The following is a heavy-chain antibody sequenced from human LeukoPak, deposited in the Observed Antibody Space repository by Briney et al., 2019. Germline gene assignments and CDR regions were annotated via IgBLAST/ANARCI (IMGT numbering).Heavy chain of an antibody. D-gene: IGHD4-23*01. V-gene: IGHV3-23*01. CDR1: GFTFSSYA. CDR2: ISGSGGST. Sequence: GGSLRLSCAASGFTFSSYAMSWVRQAPGKGLEWVSAISGSGGSTYYTDSVKGRFTISRDNSKNTLYLQMNSLRAEDTAVYYCAKSPYGGNAQYYFDYWGQGTLVTVSS. J-gene: IGHJ4*02. CDR3: AKSPYGGNAQYYFDY.